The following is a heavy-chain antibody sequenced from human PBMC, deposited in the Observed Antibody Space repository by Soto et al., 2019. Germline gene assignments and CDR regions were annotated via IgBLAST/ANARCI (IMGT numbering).Heavy chain of an antibody. J-gene: IGHJ4*02. CDR1: GGTFSSDT. D-gene: IGHD3-10*01. CDR2: IIPLLGAA. CDR3: AGYASGTRYNAEDY. Sequence: QVQLVQSGAEVKKPGSSVKVSCKTSGGTFSSDTINWVRRAPGQGLEWMGRIIPLLGAANYAQKFQGRVTSTADKSTTTVYLELTSLSTEGTAAYYCAGYASGTRYNAEDYWGQGTLVTVSS. V-gene: IGHV1-69*08.